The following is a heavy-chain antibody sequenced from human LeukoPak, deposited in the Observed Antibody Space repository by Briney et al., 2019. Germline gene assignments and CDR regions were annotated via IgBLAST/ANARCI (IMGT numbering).Heavy chain of an antibody. V-gene: IGHV3-23*01. J-gene: IGHJ6*03. CDR2: ISGSGGST. CDR3: AKVAYYGSGSYYMDV. Sequence: GASLRLSCAASGFTFSSYAMSWVRQAPGKGLEWVSAISGSGGSTYYADSVKGRFTISRDNSKNTLYLQMNSLRAEDTAVYYCAKVAYYGSGSYYMDVWGQGTTVTVSS. CDR1: GFTFSSYA. D-gene: IGHD3-10*01.